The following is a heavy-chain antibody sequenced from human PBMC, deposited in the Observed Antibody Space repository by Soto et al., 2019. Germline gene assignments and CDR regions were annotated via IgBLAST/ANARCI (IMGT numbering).Heavy chain of an antibody. CDR2: INAGNGNT. CDR3: ARSTIFGVVIGISCFDY. Sequence: ASVKVSCKASGYTFTSYAMHWVRQAPGQRLEWMGWINAGNGNTKYSQKFQGRVTITRDTSASTAYMELSSLRSEDTAVYYCARSTIFGVVIGISCFDYWGQGTLVTVSS. J-gene: IGHJ4*02. V-gene: IGHV1-3*01. CDR1: GYTFTSYA. D-gene: IGHD3-3*01.